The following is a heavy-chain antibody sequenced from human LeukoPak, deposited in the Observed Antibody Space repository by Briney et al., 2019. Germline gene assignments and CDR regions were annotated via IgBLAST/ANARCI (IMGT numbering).Heavy chain of an antibody. CDR3: ARTYREHFDY. CDR1: GFTFSDYY. J-gene: IGHJ4*02. Sequence: GGSLRLSCAASGFTFSDYYMTWIRQAPGKGLEWVSYISTSGSTIYYADSVKGRFTISRDNAKNSPYLQMNSLRAEDTAVYYCARTYREHFDYWGQGTLVTVSS. V-gene: IGHV3-11*04. CDR2: ISTSGSTI. D-gene: IGHD1/OR15-1a*01.